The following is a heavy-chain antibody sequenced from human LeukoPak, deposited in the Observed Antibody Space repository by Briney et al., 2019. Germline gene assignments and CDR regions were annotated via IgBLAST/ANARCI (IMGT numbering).Heavy chain of an antibody. CDR2: ISAYNGNT. CDR1: GYTLTSYG. CDR3: ARKDGRWLLNDY. V-gene: IGHV1-18*01. Sequence: ASVKVSCKASGYTLTSYGISWVQQAPGQGLEWMGWISAYNGNTDYAQKLQGRVTMTTDTSTSTAYMELRSLRSDDTAVYYCARKDGRWLLNDYWGQGTLVTVSS. J-gene: IGHJ4*02. D-gene: IGHD3-22*01.